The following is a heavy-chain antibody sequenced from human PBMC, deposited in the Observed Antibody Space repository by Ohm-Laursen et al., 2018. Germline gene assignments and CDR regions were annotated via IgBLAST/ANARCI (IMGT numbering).Heavy chain of an antibody. CDR1: GFTFSDYY. Sequence: SPRLSCSASGFTFSDYYMSWIRQAPGKGLEWVSYISSSGSTIYYADSVRGRCTISRDNAKKSLYLQMNSLRAEDTAVYYCARVYYYGSGRHFDYWGQGTLVTVSS. D-gene: IGHD3-10*01. CDR2: ISSSGSTI. V-gene: IGHV3-11*01. J-gene: IGHJ4*02. CDR3: ARVYYYGSGRHFDY.